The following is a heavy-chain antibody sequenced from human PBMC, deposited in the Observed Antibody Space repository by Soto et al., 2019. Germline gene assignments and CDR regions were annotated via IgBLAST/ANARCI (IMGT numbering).Heavy chain of an antibody. D-gene: IGHD6-19*01. CDR2: VYYSGST. Sequence: QVRLQESGPGLVKPSETLSLTCTVSGGSVTSDIYYWSWIRQPPGRGLEWIGYVYYSGSTNYNPSLKCRVTIAVDTSKYQVSVNLSYVTAADTAVYYCARIRYSSCWFDAFDIWVQGTMVTVS. V-gene: IGHV4-61*01. CDR3: ARIRYSSCWFDAFDI. CDR1: GGSVTSDIYY. J-gene: IGHJ3*02.